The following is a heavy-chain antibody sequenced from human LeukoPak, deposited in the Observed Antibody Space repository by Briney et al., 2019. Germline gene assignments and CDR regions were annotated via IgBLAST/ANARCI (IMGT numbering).Heavy chain of an antibody. D-gene: IGHD3-22*01. Sequence: GGSLRLSCAASGFTFRSYAMHWVRQAPGKGLEWVAVISYDGSNKYYADSVKGRFTISRDNSKNTLYLQMNSLRAEDTAVYYCARDGSPNYYDSSGYYYWGQGTLVTVSS. V-gene: IGHV3-30-3*01. CDR2: ISYDGSNK. CDR3: ARDGSPNYYDSSGYYY. CDR1: GFTFRSYA. J-gene: IGHJ4*02.